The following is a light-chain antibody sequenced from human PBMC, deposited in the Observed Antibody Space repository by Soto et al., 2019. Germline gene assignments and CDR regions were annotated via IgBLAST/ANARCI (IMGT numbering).Light chain of an antibody. CDR1: SSDVGGYNY. Sequence: QSALTQSASVSGSPGQSITISCIGTSSDVGGYNYVSWYQQHPGKAPKLIIYDVSNRPSGVSTRFSGSKSGNTASLTISGLQAEDEADYSCSSFTSTNSWVFGGGTKLTV. V-gene: IGLV2-14*01. J-gene: IGLJ3*02. CDR2: DVS. CDR3: SSFTSTNSWV.